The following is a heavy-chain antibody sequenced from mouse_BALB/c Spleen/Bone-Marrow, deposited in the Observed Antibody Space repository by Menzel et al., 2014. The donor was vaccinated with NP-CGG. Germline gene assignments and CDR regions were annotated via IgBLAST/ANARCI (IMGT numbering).Heavy chain of an antibody. D-gene: IGHD2-2*01. Sequence: VQLQQSGAELARPGASVKMSCKASGYTFTTYTIHWVKQRPGQGLEWIGYINPSSGYTNCNQKFKDKATLTADKSSSTAYMQLSSLTSEDSAVYFCAKRDIYYGYDGNAMDYWGQGTSVTVSS. CDR3: AKRDIYYGYDGNAMDY. CDR2: INPSSGYT. J-gene: IGHJ4*01. V-gene: IGHV1-4*01. CDR1: GYTFTTYT.